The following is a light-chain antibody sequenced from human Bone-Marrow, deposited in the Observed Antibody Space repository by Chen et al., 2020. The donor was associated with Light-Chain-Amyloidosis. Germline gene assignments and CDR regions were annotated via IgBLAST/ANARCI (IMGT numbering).Light chain of an antibody. J-gene: IGKJ5*01. V-gene: IGKV3-11*01. CDR3: QQRSNWPPPIT. CDR2: DSS. Sequence: EIVLTQSPATLSLSPGERATPSCRASQRVSSYLAWYQQKPGQAPRLLIYDSSNRAPGIPARFRGRGSGTDFTLTISSLEPEDFAVYYCQQRSNWPPPITFGQGTRLEIK. CDR1: QRVSSY.